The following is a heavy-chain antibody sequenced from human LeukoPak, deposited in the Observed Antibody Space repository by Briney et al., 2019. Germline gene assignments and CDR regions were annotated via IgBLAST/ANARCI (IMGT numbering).Heavy chain of an antibody. CDR1: GFTFSSYA. CDR2: ISGSGGST. CDR3: AKDRVPTVYAKLDY. Sequence: PGGSLRLSCAASGFTFSSYAMSWVRQAPGKGLEWVSAISGSGGSTYYADSVKGRFTISRDNSKNTLYLQMNSLRVEDTAEYYCAKDRVPTVYAKLDYWGQGTMVTVSS. D-gene: IGHD2-8*01. V-gene: IGHV3-23*01. J-gene: IGHJ4*02.